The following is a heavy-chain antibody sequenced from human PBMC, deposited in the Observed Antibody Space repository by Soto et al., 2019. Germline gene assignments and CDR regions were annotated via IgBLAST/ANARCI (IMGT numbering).Heavy chain of an antibody. D-gene: IGHD2-2*01. Sequence: TSETLSLTCTVSGGSLSSSNWWSWVRQPPGKGLEWIGEIYHSGSTNYNPSLKSRVTISVDTSKNQFSLKLSSVTAADTAVYYCARTPGCSSTSCPGLYYYGMDVWGQGTTVTVSS. CDR1: GGSLSSSNW. CDR2: IYHSGST. V-gene: IGHV4-4*02. CDR3: ARTPGCSSTSCPGLYYYGMDV. J-gene: IGHJ6*02.